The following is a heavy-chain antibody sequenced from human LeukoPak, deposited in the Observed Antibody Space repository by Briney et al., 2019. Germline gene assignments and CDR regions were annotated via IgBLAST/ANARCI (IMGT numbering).Heavy chain of an antibody. Sequence: GGSLSLSCAASGFTFSSYAMSWVRQAPGKGLEWVSAISGSGGSTYYADSVKGRFTISRDNSKNTLYLQMNSLRAEDTAVYYCAKAGHCSSTSCYFAAFRYWGQGTLVTVSS. CDR2: ISGSGGST. CDR3: AKAGHCSSTSCYFAAFRY. J-gene: IGHJ4*02. V-gene: IGHV3-23*01. D-gene: IGHD2-2*01. CDR1: GFTFSSYA.